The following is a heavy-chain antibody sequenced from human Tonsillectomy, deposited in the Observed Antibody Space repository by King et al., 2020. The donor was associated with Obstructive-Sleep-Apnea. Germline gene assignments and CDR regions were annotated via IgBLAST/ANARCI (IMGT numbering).Heavy chain of an antibody. J-gene: IGHJ4*02. CDR1: GFTFSSYN. Sequence: EVQLVESGGGLGKPGGSLRLSCAASGFTFSSYNMNWVRQAPGKGLEWVSSISSSSGYIYYTDSVKGRFSISRDNAKNSLYLQMNSLRVEDSAVYYCATALAAAAPFDSWGQGTLVTVSS. CDR3: ATALAAAAPFDS. D-gene: IGHD6-13*01. CDR2: ISSSSGYI. V-gene: IGHV3-21*06.